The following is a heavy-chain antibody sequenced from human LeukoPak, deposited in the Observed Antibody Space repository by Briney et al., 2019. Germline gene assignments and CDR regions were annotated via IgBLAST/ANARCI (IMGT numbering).Heavy chain of an antibody. Sequence: SETLSLTCTVSGGSISSSSYYWGWIRQPPGKGLEWTGSIYYSGSTYYNPSLKSRVTISVDTSKNQFSLKLSSVTAADTAVYYCARVGRNYYYYYYMDVWGKGTTVTVSS. V-gene: IGHV4-39*07. D-gene: IGHD3-16*01. J-gene: IGHJ6*03. CDR1: GGSISSSSYY. CDR3: ARVGRNYYYYYYMDV. CDR2: IYYSGST.